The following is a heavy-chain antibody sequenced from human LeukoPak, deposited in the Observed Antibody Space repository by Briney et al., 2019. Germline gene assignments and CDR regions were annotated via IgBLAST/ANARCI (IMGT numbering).Heavy chain of an antibody. CDR1: GFTFSSYS. CDR2: ISSNGVDT. V-gene: IGHV3-23*01. D-gene: IGHD2-2*01. Sequence: GGSLRLSCAASGFTFSSYSMSWVRQAPGKGLEWVSSISSNGVDTYYADSVKGRITISRDNSKNTLYLQMNSLRAEDTAVFYCAKDRPCTTCSPSDYWGQGTLVSVSS. CDR3: AKDRPCTTCSPSDY. J-gene: IGHJ4*02.